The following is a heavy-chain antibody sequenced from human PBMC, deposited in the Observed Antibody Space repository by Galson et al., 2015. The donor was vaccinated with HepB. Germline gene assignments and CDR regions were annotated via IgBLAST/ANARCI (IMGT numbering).Heavy chain of an antibody. V-gene: IGHV1-18*04. J-gene: IGHJ4*02. CDR3: ARASTYYYDSSGPPGGFFDY. CDR2: ISAYNGNT. D-gene: IGHD3-22*01. Sequence: SVKVSCKASGYTFTSYGIGWVRQAPGQGLEWMGWISAYNGNTNYAQKLQGRVTMTTDTSTSTAYMELRSLRSDDTAVYYCARASTYYYDSSGPPGGFFDYWGQGTLVTASS. CDR1: GYTFTSYG.